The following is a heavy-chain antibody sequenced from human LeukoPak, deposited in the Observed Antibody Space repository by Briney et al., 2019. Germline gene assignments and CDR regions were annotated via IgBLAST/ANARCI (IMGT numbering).Heavy chain of an antibody. CDR3: ARQPRLGPRERGLDS. J-gene: IGHJ4*02. CDR1: GGSVNSNSYN. V-gene: IGHV4-39*01. Sequence: PSETLSLTCNVSGGSVNSNSYNGGWIRQPPGKGLEWIGAIYYNGNPYYNSSLRSRVTISVDTSKNQFSLNLSSVAAADTAMYYCARQPRLGPRERGLDSWRQGTLVTVSS. D-gene: IGHD1-26*01. CDR2: IYYNGNP.